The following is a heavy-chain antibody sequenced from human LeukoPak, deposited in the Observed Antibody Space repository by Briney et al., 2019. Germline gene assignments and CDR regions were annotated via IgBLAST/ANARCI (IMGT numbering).Heavy chain of an antibody. J-gene: IGHJ4*02. CDR2: IKQDGSEK. CDR1: GFSISNYW. CDR3: ASENFGN. Sequence: QPGGSLRLSRVVSGFSISNYWMNWVRQAPGKGLEWVANIKQDGSEKFYVDSVKGRFTISRDSAKNSLYLQMNSLRAEDTAVYHCASENFGNWGQGTLVAVSS. V-gene: IGHV3-7*05. D-gene: IGHD1-7*01.